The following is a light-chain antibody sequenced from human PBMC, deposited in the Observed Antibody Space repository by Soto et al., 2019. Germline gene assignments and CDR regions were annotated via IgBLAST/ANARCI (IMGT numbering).Light chain of an antibody. CDR2: DAS. CDR1: QAISRY. J-gene: IGKJ5*01. Sequence: DIQLTQAPSFPSASARDRVSITCRASQAISRYLAWYQQKPGRAPKLLIYDASTLHSGVPSRFSGSGSGTDFTLTISSLQPEDFATYYCQQLNSYPITFGQGTRLEI. V-gene: IGKV1-9*01. CDR3: QQLNSYPIT.